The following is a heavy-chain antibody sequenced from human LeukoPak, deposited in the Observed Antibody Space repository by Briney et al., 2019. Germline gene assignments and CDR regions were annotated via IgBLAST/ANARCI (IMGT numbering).Heavy chain of an antibody. Sequence: PSETLSLTCTVSGGSISSGSYYWSWIRQPAGKGLEWIGRIYTSGSTNYNPSLKSRVTISVDTSKNQFSLKLSSVTAADTAVYYCAREVGWELGAFDIWGQGTMVTVSS. CDR2: IYTSGST. J-gene: IGHJ3*02. CDR3: AREVGWELGAFDI. D-gene: IGHD1-26*01. CDR1: GGSISSGSYY. V-gene: IGHV4-61*02.